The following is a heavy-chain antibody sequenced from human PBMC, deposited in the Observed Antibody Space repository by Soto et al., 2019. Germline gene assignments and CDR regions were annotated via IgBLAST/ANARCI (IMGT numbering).Heavy chain of an antibody. Sequence: SETLSLTCTVSGGSISSYYWSWIRQPPGKGLEWIGYFYYSGSTNYNPSLKSRVTISVATSKNQFSLKLSSVTAADTAVYYCARTYYYDYSGYYPGFYFDPWGQGTLVTVSS. V-gene: IGHV4-59*01. CDR1: GGSISSYY. CDR3: ARTYYYDYSGYYPGFYFDP. D-gene: IGHD3-22*01. J-gene: IGHJ4*02. CDR2: FYYSGST.